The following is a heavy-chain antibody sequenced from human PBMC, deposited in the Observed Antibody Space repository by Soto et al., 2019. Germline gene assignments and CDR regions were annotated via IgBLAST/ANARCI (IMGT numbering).Heavy chain of an antibody. CDR1: GYTFSDYY. Sequence: ESGGALVKPGGSLRLSCAASGYTFSDYYMSWIRQAPGKGLEWISYIDTSGTKSYYADSVKGRFTITRDNAKNSLYLEMNRLRDEDTAVYYCASLYDMWSGYLSPVDYWGQGTLVTFAS. CDR2: IDTSGTKS. D-gene: IGHD3-3*01. CDR3: ASLYDMWSGYLSPVDY. V-gene: IGHV3-11*01. J-gene: IGHJ4*02.